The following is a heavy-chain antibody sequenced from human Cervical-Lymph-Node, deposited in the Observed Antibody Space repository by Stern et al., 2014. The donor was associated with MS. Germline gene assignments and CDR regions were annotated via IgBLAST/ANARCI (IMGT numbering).Heavy chain of an antibody. J-gene: IGHJ4*02. CDR1: GYSFTANW. V-gene: IGHV5-51*01. D-gene: IGHD4-17*01. Sequence: EVQLVESGAEVKKPGESLKISCKGSGYSFTANWIAWVRQMPGKGLEGMCIIYPGDSDTRYSPSFQGQVTISADKSISTAYLQWSSLKASDAAMYYCARDYGDYAFDYWGQGTLVTVSS. CDR3: ARDYGDYAFDY. CDR2: IYPGDSDT.